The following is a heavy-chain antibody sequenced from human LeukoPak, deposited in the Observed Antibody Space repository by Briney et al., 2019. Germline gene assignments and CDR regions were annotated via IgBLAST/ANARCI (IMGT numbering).Heavy chain of an antibody. CDR1: GDSISSYY. Sequence: PSETLSLTCTVSGDSISSYYWSWIRQPPGKGLEWIGYIYYSGSTNYNPSLKSRVTISVDTSKNQFSLKLSSVTAADTAVYYCAREGGPHYYDSRGKNWFDPWGQGTLVTVSS. D-gene: IGHD3-22*01. J-gene: IGHJ5*02. CDR2: IYYSGST. CDR3: AREGGPHYYDSRGKNWFDP. V-gene: IGHV4-59*01.